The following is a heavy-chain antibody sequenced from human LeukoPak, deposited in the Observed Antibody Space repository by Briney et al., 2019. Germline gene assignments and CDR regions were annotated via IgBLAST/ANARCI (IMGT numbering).Heavy chain of an antibody. CDR2: ISWSSGII. V-gene: IGHV3-9*01. J-gene: IGHJ3*02. D-gene: IGHD3-3*01. CDR3: AKDTGRPTDAITMEDNAFDI. Sequence: PGGSLRLSCAASGFTFDDHGMHWVGQAPGKGLEWVSGISWSSGIIGYADSVKGRFTISRDNAKNSLYLQMDSLKAEDTALYYCAKDTGRPTDAITMEDNAFDIWGQGTMVTVSS. CDR1: GFTFDDHG.